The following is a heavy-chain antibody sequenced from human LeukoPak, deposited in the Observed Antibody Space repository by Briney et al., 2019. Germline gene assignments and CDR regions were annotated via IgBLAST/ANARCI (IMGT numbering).Heavy chain of an antibody. CDR2: ISGSGGST. CDR3: AKEHVATTQPYNWFDP. Sequence: QSGGSLRLSCTVSGFTVSSNSMSWVRQAPGKGLEWVSAISGSGGSTYYADSVKGRFTISRDNSKNTLYLQMNSLRAEDTAVYYCAKEHVATTQPYNWFDPWGQGTLVTVSS. V-gene: IGHV3-23*01. D-gene: IGHD1-26*01. CDR1: GFTVSSNS. J-gene: IGHJ5*02.